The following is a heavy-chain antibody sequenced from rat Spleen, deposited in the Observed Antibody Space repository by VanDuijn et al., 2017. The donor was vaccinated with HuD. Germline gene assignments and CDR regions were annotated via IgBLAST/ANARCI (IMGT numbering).Heavy chain of an antibody. D-gene: IGHD4-3*01. Sequence: EVQLVESGGGLVQPGRSMKLSCAASGFTFSKYWIYWVRQAPGKGLEWVSSISSDGVNTYYPDSVRGRFTISRDNAETTVYLQMNSLRSEDTATYYCAVSGYGYWGQGIMVTVSS. CDR2: ISSDGVNT. CDR3: AVSGYGY. CDR1: GFTFSKYW. J-gene: IGHJ2*01. V-gene: IGHV5-58*01.